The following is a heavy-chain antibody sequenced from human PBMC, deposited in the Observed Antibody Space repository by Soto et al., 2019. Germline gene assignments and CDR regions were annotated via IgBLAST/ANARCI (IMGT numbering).Heavy chain of an antibody. Sequence: QVQLVESGGGVVQPGRSLRLSCAASGFTFSSYGMHWVRQAPGKGLEWVAVISYDGSNKYYADSVKGRFTISRDNSKNTLYLQMNSLRADDTAVYYCAKDDYDSSGYYVDYWGQGTLVTVSS. CDR2: ISYDGSNK. CDR1: GFTFSSYG. V-gene: IGHV3-30*18. J-gene: IGHJ4*02. CDR3: AKDDYDSSGYYVDY. D-gene: IGHD3-22*01.